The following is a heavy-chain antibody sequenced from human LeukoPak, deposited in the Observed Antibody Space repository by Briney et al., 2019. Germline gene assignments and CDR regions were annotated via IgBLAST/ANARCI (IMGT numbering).Heavy chain of an antibody. D-gene: IGHD3-22*01. CDR2: INANSGDT. Sequence: GASVKVSCKASGYTFTGYYMHWVRQAPGQGLEWMGWINANSGDTKYAQKFQGRVTMTRDTSISTAYMELCRLRSDDTAMYYCAREISGYSDYWGQGTLVTVSS. J-gene: IGHJ4*02. CDR1: GYTFTGYY. V-gene: IGHV1-2*02. CDR3: AREISGYSDY.